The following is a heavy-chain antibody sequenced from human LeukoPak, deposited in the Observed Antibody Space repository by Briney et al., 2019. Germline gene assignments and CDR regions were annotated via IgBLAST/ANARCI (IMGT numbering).Heavy chain of an antibody. V-gene: IGHV6-1*01. D-gene: IGHD3-22*01. J-gene: IGHJ4*02. CDR3: ARHGGRYYDSSGLDY. CDR1: GDSFSSNSGA. CDR2: TYYRSKWYN. Sequence: SQTLSLTCAISGDSFSSNSGAWHGIRQSPSRGLEWLGRTYYRSKWYNDYAVSVKSRIIVNPDTSKNQFSLQLNSVTPEDTAVYYCARHGGRYYDSSGLDYWGQGTLVTDSS.